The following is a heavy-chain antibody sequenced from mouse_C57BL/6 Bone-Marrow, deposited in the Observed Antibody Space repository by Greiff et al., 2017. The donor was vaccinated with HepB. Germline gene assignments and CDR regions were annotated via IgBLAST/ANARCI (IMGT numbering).Heavy chain of an antibody. Sequence: VQLQQSGAELVKPGASVKLSCKASGYTFTSYWMHWVKQRPGRGLEWIGRIDPNSGGTKYNEKFKSKATLTVDKPSSTAYMQLSSLTSEDSAVYYCARSFTTTVVASRGYFDVWGTGTTVTVSS. CDR1: GYTFTSYW. J-gene: IGHJ1*03. V-gene: IGHV1-72*01. CDR2: IDPNSGGT. D-gene: IGHD1-1*01. CDR3: ARSFTTTVVASRGYFDV.